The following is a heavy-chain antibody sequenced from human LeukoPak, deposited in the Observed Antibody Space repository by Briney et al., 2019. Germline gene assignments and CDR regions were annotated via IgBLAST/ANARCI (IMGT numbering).Heavy chain of an antibody. D-gene: IGHD3-10*01. CDR3: AKETYYYA. CDR2: ISYDGSNK. CDR1: GFTFSSYG. J-gene: IGHJ4*02. V-gene: IGHV3-30*18. Sequence: GGSLRLSCAASGFTFSSYGMHWVRQAPGKGLEWVAVISYDGSNKYYADSVKGRFTISRDNSKNTLYLQMNSLRAEDTAVYYCAKETYYYAWGQGTLVTVSS.